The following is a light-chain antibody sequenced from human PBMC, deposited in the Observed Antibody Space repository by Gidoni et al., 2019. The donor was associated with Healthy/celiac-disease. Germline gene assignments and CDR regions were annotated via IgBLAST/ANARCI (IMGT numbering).Light chain of an antibody. CDR2: GAS. Sequence: DMVLTPSPGPLSLSPGERATLSCRSSQSVSSSYLAWYQQKPGQAPRLLIYGASSRATGIPDRFSGSGSGTDFTLTISRLEPEDFAVYYCQQYGSSLPYTFGQGTKLEIK. CDR1: QSVSSSY. CDR3: QQYGSSLPYT. J-gene: IGKJ2*01. V-gene: IGKV3-20*01.